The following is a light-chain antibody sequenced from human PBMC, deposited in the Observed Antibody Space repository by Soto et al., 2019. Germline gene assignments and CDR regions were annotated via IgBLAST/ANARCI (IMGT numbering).Light chain of an antibody. J-gene: IGLJ2*01. CDR3: SSYAGSNNWV. CDR2: EAN. CDR1: SSDVGGYKS. Sequence: QSALTQPPSASGSPGQSVTISCTGTSSDVGGYKSVSWYQQHPGKAPKLMIYEANKRPSGVPDRFSGSKSGNTASLTVSGLQAEDEADYYCSSYAGSNNWVFGGGTKLTVL. V-gene: IGLV2-8*01.